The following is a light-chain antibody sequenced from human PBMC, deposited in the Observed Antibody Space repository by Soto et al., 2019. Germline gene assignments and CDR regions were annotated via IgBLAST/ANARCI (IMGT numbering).Light chain of an antibody. Sequence: EIVLTQSPATLSLSPGERATLSCRASQSVSSYLAWYQQKPGQAPRLLIYGASNRATDIPARFSGSGSGTDFTLTISSLEYEDVAVYYCQQRGNWPRTFGQGTKLEIK. V-gene: IGKV3-11*01. CDR3: QQRGNWPRT. CDR1: QSVSSY. CDR2: GAS. J-gene: IGKJ2*01.